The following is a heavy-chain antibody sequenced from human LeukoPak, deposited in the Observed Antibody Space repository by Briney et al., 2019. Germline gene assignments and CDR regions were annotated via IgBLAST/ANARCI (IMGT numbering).Heavy chain of an antibody. CDR3: ARGPPRGKYYYMDV. J-gene: IGHJ6*03. CDR2: IGTASDT. V-gene: IGHV3-13*01. Sequence: PGGSLRFSFAASGFTFSSSDMHWVRKPTGQGLDWVSTIGTASDTYYPGSVEGRFTLSRDNAKNSLYLQMNSLTAGDTAAYYCARGPPRGKYYYMDVWGKGTTVTVSS. D-gene: IGHD1-1*01. CDR1: GFTFSSSD.